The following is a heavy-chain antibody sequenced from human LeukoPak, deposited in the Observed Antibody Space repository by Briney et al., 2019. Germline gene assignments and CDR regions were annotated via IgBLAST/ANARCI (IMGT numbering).Heavy chain of an antibody. CDR2: ISAYNGNT. CDR1: GYTFTSYG. J-gene: IGHJ4*02. D-gene: IGHD6-13*01. Sequence: ASVKVSCKASGYTFTSYGISWVRQAPGQGLEWMGWISAYNGNTNYAQKFQGRVTMTEDTSTDTAYMELSSLRSEDTAVYYCATTIAAAGTLNFDYWGQGTLLTVSS. V-gene: IGHV1-18*01. CDR3: ATTIAAAGTLNFDY.